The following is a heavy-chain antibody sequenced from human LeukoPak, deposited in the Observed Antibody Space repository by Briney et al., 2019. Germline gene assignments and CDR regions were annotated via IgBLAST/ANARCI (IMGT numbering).Heavy chain of an antibody. D-gene: IGHD5-12*01. J-gene: IGHJ4*02. V-gene: IGHV3-66*01. CDR1: GFTVSSNY. CDR2: IYSGGST. CDR3: ARSAGIAATIVLGY. Sequence: GGSLRLSCAASGFTVSSNYMSWVRQAPGKGLEWVSLIYSGGSTYYADSVKGRFTISRDISKNILYLQMSSLRAEDTAVYYCARSAGIAATIVLGYWGQGTLVTVSS.